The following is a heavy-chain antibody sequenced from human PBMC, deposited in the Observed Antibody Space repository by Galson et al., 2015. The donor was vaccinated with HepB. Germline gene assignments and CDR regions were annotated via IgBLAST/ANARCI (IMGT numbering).Heavy chain of an antibody. Sequence: SVKVSCKASGYTFTSYGISWVRQAPGQGLEWMGWISAYNGNTNYAQKLQGRVTMTTDTSTSTAYMELRSLRSDDTAVYYCAIRNYDFWSGYYAYNWFDPWGQGTLVTVSS. CDR1: GYTFTSYG. CDR3: AIRNYDFWSGYYAYNWFDP. D-gene: IGHD3-3*01. J-gene: IGHJ5*02. V-gene: IGHV1-18*01. CDR2: ISAYNGNT.